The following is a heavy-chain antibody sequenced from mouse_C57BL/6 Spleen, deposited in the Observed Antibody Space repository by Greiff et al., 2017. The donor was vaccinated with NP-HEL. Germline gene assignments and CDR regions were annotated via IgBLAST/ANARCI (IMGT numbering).Heavy chain of an antibody. J-gene: IGHJ3*01. CDR2: ISYDGSN. Sequence: EVKLVESGPGLVKPSQSLSLTCSVTGYSITSGYYWNWIRQFPGNKLEWMGYISYDGSNNYNPSLKNRISITRDTSKNQFFLKLNSVTTEDTATYYCAREGGSSSYWGQGTLVTVSA. D-gene: IGHD1-1*01. CDR1: GYSITSGYY. V-gene: IGHV3-6*01. CDR3: AREGGSSSY.